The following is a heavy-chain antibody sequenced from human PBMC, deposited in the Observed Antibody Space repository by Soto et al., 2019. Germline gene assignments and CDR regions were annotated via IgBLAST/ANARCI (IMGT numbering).Heavy chain of an antibody. CDR1: GGSISSGDYY. V-gene: IGHV4-30-4*01. CDR3: ARASPVVTDV. Sequence: QVQLQESGPGLVKPSQTLSLTCTVSGGSISSGDYYWSWIRQPPGKGLEWIGYIYYSGSSYYNPSHKILFTISVDTSKNQSSLKLSSVTAADTAVYYCARASPVVTDVWGQGTTVTVSS. D-gene: IGHD5-18*01. J-gene: IGHJ6*02. CDR2: IYYSGSS.